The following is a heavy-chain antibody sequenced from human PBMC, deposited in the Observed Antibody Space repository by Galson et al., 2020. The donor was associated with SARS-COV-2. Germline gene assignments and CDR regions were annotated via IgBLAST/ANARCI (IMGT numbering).Heavy chain of an antibody. CDR2: IYYSRST. J-gene: IGHJ4*02. V-gene: IGHV4-39*01. D-gene: IGHD3-10*01. Sequence: ASETLSLTCTVSGGSISSSSYYWGWIRQPPGKGLEWIGSIYYSRSTYYNPSLKSRVTISVDTSKNQFSLKLSSVTAADTAVYYCARILLWFGESFDYWGQGTLVTVSS. CDR1: GGSISSSSYY. CDR3: ARILLWFGESFDY.